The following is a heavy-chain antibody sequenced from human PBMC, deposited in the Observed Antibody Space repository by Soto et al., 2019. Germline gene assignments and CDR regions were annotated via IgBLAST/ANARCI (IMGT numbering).Heavy chain of an antibody. D-gene: IGHD2-2*01. CDR1: GFSFRSSP. J-gene: IGHJ4*02. CDR3: AHASLCCITWPTLGH. V-gene: IGHV3-23*01. CDR2: INGGDDSK. Sequence: EVQLLESGGGLVQPGGSLRLSCAVSGFSFRSSPMSWVRRAPGKGLEWVSGINGGDDSKHYAEAVRGRFTITRENSRNRLVLQMNRLRADVTAIYYCAHASLCCITWPTLGHWGQGTLVTVSS.